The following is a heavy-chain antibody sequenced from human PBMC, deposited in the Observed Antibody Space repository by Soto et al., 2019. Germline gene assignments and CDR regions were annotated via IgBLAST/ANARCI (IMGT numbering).Heavy chain of an antibody. CDR1: GGTFSSYA. J-gene: IGHJ4*02. CDR3: ARDQANYDILTGSFDY. CDR2: IIPIFGTA. D-gene: IGHD3-9*01. Sequence: SVKVSCKASGGTFSSYAISWVRQAPGQGLEWMGGIIPIFGTANYAQKFQGRVTITADESTSTAYMELSSLRSEDTAVYYCARDQANYDILTGSFDYWGQGTLVTVSS. V-gene: IGHV1-69*13.